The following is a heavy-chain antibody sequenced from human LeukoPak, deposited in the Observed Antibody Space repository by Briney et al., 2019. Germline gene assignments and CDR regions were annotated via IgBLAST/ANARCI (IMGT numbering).Heavy chain of an antibody. CDR1: VDSMSSSY. J-gene: IGHJ5*02. V-gene: IGHV4-59*08. D-gene: IGHD2-15*01. CDR2: IYLRGST. CDR3: ARHSRHCTDVTCYNRWFDP. Sequence: PSETLSLTCTVPVDSMSSSYWSWIRQPPGKGLEWIGHIYLRGSTNCNPSLKRRVTISVDTSKDQVSLQLSSVTAADSAVYYCARHSRHCTDVTCYNRWFDPWGQGTLVTVSS.